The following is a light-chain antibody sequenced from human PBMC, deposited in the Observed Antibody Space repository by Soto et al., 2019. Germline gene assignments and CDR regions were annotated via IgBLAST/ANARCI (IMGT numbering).Light chain of an antibody. CDR2: EVS. CDR1: SSDVGGYNY. Sequence: QSALTQPVSVSGSPGQSITISCTGTSSDVGGYNYVSWYQQHPGKAPKLMIYEVSNRPSGVSNRFSGSKSGNTASLTISGLQAEDDADYYCSSYTSSSTVVFGGGTKLTV. V-gene: IGLV2-14*01. CDR3: SSYTSSSTVV. J-gene: IGLJ2*01.